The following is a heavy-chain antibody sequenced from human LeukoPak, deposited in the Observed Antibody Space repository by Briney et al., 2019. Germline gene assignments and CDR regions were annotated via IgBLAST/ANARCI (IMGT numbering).Heavy chain of an antibody. V-gene: IGHV3-48*02. Sequence: PGGSLRLSCAASGFTFSSYSMNWVRQAPGKGLEWVSYISSSSSTIYYADSVKGRFTISRDNAKNSLYLQMNNLRDEDTAVYYCAREARGGSYWVYGYWGQGTLVTVSS. CDR3: AREARGGSYWVYGY. CDR2: ISSSSSTI. CDR1: GFTFSSYS. J-gene: IGHJ4*02. D-gene: IGHD1-26*01.